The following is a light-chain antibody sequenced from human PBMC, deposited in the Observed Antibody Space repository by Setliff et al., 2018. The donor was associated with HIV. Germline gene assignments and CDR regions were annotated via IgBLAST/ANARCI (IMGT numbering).Light chain of an antibody. CDR1: TSDVGSYNY. CDR3: CSYAGSYTFPYV. Sequence: QSALTQPRSASGSPGQSVTISCTGTTSDVGSYNYVSWYQQHPGKAPKLMIYDVTKRPSGVPDRFSGSKSGNTASLTISGLQAEDEADYCCCSYAGSYTFPYVFGTGTKVTVL. J-gene: IGLJ1*01. CDR2: DVT. V-gene: IGLV2-11*01.